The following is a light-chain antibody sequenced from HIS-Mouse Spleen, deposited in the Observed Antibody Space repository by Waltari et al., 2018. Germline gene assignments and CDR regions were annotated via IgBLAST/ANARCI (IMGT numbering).Light chain of an antibody. CDR3: QQYYSYPPLT. CDR2: AAS. J-gene: IGKJ5*01. V-gene: IGKV1-8*01. CDR1: QGISSY. Sequence: AIRMTQSPSSFSASTGDRVTITCRASQGISSYLAWYQQKPGKAPKLLIYAASTLQSGVPSRFSGSGSGTDFTLTISCLQSEDFAPYHCQQYYSYPPLTFGQGLRLEIK.